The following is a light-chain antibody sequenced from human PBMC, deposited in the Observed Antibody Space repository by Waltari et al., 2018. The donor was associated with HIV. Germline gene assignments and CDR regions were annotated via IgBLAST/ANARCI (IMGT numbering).Light chain of an antibody. CDR1: RSDFIDL. Sequence: QSALTQPASVSGSPGQSITVSCTGNRSDFIDLISWYQHHPGDVPKLLIHDVDKWHAGVSVRFSGSKSGSTALLTISGRQPEDEADYYCCLRTSLYTVVFGTGTKVTVL. V-gene: IGLV2-14*03. J-gene: IGLJ1*01. CDR2: DVD. CDR3: CLRTSLYTVV.